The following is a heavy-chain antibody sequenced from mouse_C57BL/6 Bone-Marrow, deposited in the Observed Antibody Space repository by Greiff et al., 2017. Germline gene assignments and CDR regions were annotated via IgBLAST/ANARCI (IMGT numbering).Heavy chain of an antibody. Sequence: VQLQQPGAELVRPGSSVKLSCKASGCTFTSYWMHWVKQRPIQGLEWIGNIDPSDSETHYNQKFKDKATLTVDKSSSTAYMQLSSLTSEDSAVYYCARRGYGSSYDAMDYWGQGTSVTVSS. CDR2: IDPSDSET. D-gene: IGHD1-1*01. V-gene: IGHV1-52*01. CDR3: ARRGYGSSYDAMDY. CDR1: GCTFTSYW. J-gene: IGHJ4*01.